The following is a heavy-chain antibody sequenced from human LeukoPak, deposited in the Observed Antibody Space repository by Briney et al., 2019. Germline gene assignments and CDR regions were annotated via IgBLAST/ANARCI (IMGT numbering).Heavy chain of an antibody. V-gene: IGHV4-34*01. CDR1: GGSFSGYY. D-gene: IGHD1-26*01. Sequence: SETLSLTCAVYGGSFSGYYWSWIRQPPGKGLEWIGEINHSGSTNYNPSLKSRVTISVDTSKDQFSLKLSSVTAADTAVYYCARWEGGSYYDFDYWAREPWSPSPQ. CDR2: INHSGST. J-gene: IGHJ4*02. CDR3: ARWEGGSYYDFDY.